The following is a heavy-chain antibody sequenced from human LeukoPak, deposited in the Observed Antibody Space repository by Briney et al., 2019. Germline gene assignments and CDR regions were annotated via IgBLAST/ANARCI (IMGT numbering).Heavy chain of an antibody. CDR1: GFTFSSYA. V-gene: IGHV3-30-3*01. J-gene: IGHJ4*02. Sequence: GGSLRLSCAAPGFTFSSYAMHWVRQAPGKGLEWVAVISYDGSNKYYADSVKGRFTISRDNSKNTLYLQMNSLRAEDTAVYYCARDSPSRHFDYWGQGTLVTVSS. CDR2: ISYDGSNK. CDR3: ARDSPSRHFDY.